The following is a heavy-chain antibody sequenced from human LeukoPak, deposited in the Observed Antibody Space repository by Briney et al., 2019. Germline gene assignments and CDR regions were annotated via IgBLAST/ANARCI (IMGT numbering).Heavy chain of an antibody. J-gene: IGHJ5*02. CDR3: AKVPGPYYSVPGSFFP. CDR2: ISASGGST. Sequence: GGSLRLSCAASGFTFSSSAMSWVRQAPGKGLEWVSSISASGGSTYYADTVKGRFIISRDNSKNTLYLQMNTLRAEDTAVYYCAKVPGPYYSVPGSFFPWGQGTLVTVSS. CDR1: GFTFSSSA. V-gene: IGHV3-23*01. D-gene: IGHD3-10*01.